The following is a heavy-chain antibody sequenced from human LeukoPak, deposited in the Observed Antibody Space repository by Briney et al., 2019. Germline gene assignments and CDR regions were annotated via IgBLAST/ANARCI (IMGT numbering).Heavy chain of an antibody. D-gene: IGHD3-3*01. CDR2: IYYSGST. CDR3: ARDHFYDFWSGSNYMDV. J-gene: IGHJ6*03. Sequence: SETLSLTCTVSGGSISSDYWSWIRQPPGKGLEWIGYIYYSGSTNYNPSLKSRVTISVDTSKNQFSLKLSSVTAADTAVYYCARDHFYDFWSGSNYMDVWGKGTTVTVSS. V-gene: IGHV4-59*12. CDR1: GGSISSDY.